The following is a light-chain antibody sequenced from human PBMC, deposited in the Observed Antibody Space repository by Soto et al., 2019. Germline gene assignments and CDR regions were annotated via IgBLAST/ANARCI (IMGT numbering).Light chain of an antibody. CDR3: LLYFSPDRYT. Sequence: EIGLAQTPGTLSLSPGERATLSCRARQSVTSSHLAWYQQKPGQAPRLLIYGASTRATGIPDRFSGSGSDTDFSLTIRRLDPEDFAMYYCLLYFSPDRYTFGPGTKVQIK. CDR1: QSVTSSH. CDR2: GAS. V-gene: IGKV3-20*01. J-gene: IGKJ2*01.